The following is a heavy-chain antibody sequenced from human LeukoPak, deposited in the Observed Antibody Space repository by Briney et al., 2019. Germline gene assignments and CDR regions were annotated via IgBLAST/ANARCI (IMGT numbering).Heavy chain of an antibody. CDR2: ISNSGTYI. CDR3: ARGLIVAGRTQVPPDY. J-gene: IGHJ4*02. D-gene: IGHD6-19*01. CDR1: GFTFSDNY. V-gene: IGHV3-11*06. Sequence: KPGGSLRLSCAASGFTFSDNYMSWVRQSPGKELEWVSYISNSGTYINYADSVKGRFTISRDNAKNSLYLQMNSLRAEDAAVYYCARGLIVAGRTQVPPDYWGQGILVTVSS.